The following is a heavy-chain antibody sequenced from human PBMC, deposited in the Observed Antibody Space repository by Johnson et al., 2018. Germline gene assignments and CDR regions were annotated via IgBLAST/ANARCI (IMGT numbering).Heavy chain of an antibody. V-gene: IGHV3-43D*03. D-gene: IGHD3-10*01. CDR2: ISWNVDTT. Sequence: VQLVESGGVVVQPGGSLRLSCAASGFTFDKYAMHWVRQAPGKGLDLVSLISWNVDTTYYAASVKVRFTISRDNSKDSLYLQMNSLRAADTALYYFGKDYFFSGSRPRMDVWGRGTTVTVSS. CDR1: GFTFDKYA. CDR3: GKDYFFSGSRPRMDV. J-gene: IGHJ6*04.